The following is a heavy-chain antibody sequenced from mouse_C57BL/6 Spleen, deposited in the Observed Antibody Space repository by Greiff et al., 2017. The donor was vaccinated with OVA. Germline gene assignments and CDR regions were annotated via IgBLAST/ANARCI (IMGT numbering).Heavy chain of an antibody. V-gene: IGHV1-55*01. Sequence: SGAELVKPGASVKMSCKASGYTFTSYWITWVKQRPGQGLEWIGDIYPGSGSTNYNEKFKSKATLTVDTSSSTAYMQLSSLTSEDSAVYYCAGSVFAYWGQGTLVTVSA. CDR1: GYTFTSYW. CDR2: IYPGSGST. D-gene: IGHD3-2*02. CDR3: AGSVFAY. J-gene: IGHJ3*01.